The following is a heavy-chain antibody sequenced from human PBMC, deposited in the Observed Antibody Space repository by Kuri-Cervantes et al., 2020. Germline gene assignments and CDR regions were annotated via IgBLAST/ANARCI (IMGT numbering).Heavy chain of an antibody. J-gene: IGHJ4*02. CDR2: ISGTSGYI. CDR3: ARGYSQGGY. CDR1: GGSISSGGYY. Sequence: ETLSLTCTVSGGSISSGGYYWSWIRQHPGKGLEWVSSISGTSGYIYYADSVKGRFTISRDNANNSLYLQMNSLRAEDTAVYYCARGYSQGGYWGQGTLVTVSS. V-gene: IGHV3-21*01. D-gene: IGHD1-1*01.